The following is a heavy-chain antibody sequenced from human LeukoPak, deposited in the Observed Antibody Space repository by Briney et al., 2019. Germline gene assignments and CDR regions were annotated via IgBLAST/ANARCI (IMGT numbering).Heavy chain of an antibody. D-gene: IGHD2-15*01. CDR3: AREGGGVDF. J-gene: IGHJ4*02. CDR1: GVSISSYS. Sequence: SETLSLTCTVSGVSISSYSWTWIRQPAGKGLEWIGRIFASGHTYCNPSLKSRVTMSVDTSKNPFSLKVYSVTAADTAVYFCAREGGGVDFWGQGTLVTVSS. V-gene: IGHV4-4*07. CDR2: IFASGHT.